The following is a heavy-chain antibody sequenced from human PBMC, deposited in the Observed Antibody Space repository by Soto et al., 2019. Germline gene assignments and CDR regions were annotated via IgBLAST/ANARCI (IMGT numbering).Heavy chain of an antibody. CDR2: INHSGST. CDR3: AREGIAAAGTGYNWFDP. V-gene: IGHV4-34*01. CDR1: GGSFSGYY. Sequence: SATLSLPCAVYGGSFSGYYWSWIRQPPGKGLEWIGEINHSGSTNYNPSLKSRVTISVDTSKNQFSLKLSSVTAADTAVYYCAREGIAAAGTGYNWFDPWGQGTLVTVSS. J-gene: IGHJ5*02. D-gene: IGHD6-13*01.